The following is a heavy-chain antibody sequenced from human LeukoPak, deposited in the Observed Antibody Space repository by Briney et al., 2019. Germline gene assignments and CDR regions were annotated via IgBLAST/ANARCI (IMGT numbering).Heavy chain of an antibody. V-gene: IGHV3-23*01. D-gene: IGHD3-22*01. CDR1: GFTFNIYA. CDR2: ITSSGTGT. J-gene: IGHJ4*02. CDR3: AKDRPNYYDSSGHYYRRNGDY. Sequence: GGSLRLSCAASGFTFNIYAMSWVRQAPGKGLEWVSSITSSGTGTFYADSVKGRFTTSRDNSESTLYPQMNSLRAEDTAVYYCAKDRPNYYDSSGHYYRRNGDYWGQGTLVTVSS.